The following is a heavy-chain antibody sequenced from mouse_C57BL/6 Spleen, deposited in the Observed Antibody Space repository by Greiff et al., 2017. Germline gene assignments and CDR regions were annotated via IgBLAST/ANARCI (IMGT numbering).Heavy chain of an antibody. Sequence: VQLQQSGAELARPGASVKLSCKASGYTFTSYGISWVKQRTGQGLEWIGEIYPRSGNTYYNEKFKGKATLTADKSSSTAYMELRSLTSEDSAVYFCARLDSSGLAGFAYWGQGTLVTVSA. V-gene: IGHV1-81*01. CDR2: IYPRSGNT. J-gene: IGHJ3*01. CDR1: GYTFTSYG. CDR3: ARLDSSGLAGFAY. D-gene: IGHD3-2*02.